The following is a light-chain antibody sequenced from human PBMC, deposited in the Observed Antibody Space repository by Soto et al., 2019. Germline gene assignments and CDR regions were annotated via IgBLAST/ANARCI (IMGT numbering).Light chain of an antibody. V-gene: IGKV1-39*01. CDR2: AAS. Sequence: DNQLTQSPSSLSADLGDRVTITCRASLTTSIYLNWYQHKPGKAPRLLIYAASTLQSGVPSRFTGSGSGTDFTLTISSLQAEDFGTYYFQQSYVPPPTFGQGTKVE. CDR1: LTTSIY. J-gene: IGKJ1*01. CDR3: QQSYVPPPT.